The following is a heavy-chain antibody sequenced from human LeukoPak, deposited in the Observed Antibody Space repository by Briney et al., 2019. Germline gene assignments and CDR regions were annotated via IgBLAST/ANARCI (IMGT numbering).Heavy chain of an antibody. CDR1: GGTFSSYA. D-gene: IGHD4-17*01. V-gene: IGHV1-69*01. CDR2: IIPIFGTA. J-gene: IGHJ5*02. Sequence: GASVKVSCKASGGTFSSYAISWVRQAPGQGLEWMGGIIPIFGTANYAQKFQGRVTITADESTSTAYMELSSLRSEDTAVYYCARSTVTTYYNWFDPWGQGTLVTVSS. CDR3: ARSTVTTYYNWFDP.